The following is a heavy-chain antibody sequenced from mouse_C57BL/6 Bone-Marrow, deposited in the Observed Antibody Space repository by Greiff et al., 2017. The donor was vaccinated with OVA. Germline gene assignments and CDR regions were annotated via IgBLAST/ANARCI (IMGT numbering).Heavy chain of an antibody. CDR1: GYTFTSYW. CDR2: LYPGSGST. CDR3: ARRYGNVFDY. V-gene: IGHV1-55*01. D-gene: IGHD2-10*02. J-gene: IGHJ2*01. Sequence: QVKLQQPGAELVKPGASVKMSCKASGYTFTSYWITWVKQRPGHGLEWIGDLYPGSGSTTYNEKFKSTATLTVDTSSSTAYMELHSLTSEDSAVYFCARRYGNVFDYWGQGTTLTVSS.